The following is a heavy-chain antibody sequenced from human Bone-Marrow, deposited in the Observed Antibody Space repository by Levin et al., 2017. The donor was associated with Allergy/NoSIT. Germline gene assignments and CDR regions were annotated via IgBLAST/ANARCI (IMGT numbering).Heavy chain of an antibody. Sequence: ASVKVSCRASRYTFTNYAINWVRQAPGQGLEWMGWINTNTGNPTYAQGFTGRFVFSLDTSVHTAYLQISNLKAEDTAMYYCARGGIGYCSAGSCYLDYWGQGTLVTVSS. CDR1: RYTFTNYA. CDR2: INTNTGNP. V-gene: IGHV7-4-1*02. CDR3: ARGGIGYCSAGSCYLDY. D-gene: IGHD2-15*01. J-gene: IGHJ4*02.